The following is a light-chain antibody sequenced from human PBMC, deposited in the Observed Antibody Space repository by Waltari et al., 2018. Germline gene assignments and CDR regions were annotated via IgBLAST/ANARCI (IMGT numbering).Light chain of an antibody. CDR2: WAS. CDR1: QSVLYSSNNKKY. V-gene: IGKV4-1*01. J-gene: IGKJ1*01. Sequence: IVMTQSPDSLAVSLGERDTITCKSCQSVLYSSNNKKYLAWYQQQQGQPPKLLIYWASTRESGVPDRFSGSGSGTDFTLTISSLQAEDVAVYYCQQYYSTPTWTFGQGTKVEIK. CDR3: QQYYSTPTWT.